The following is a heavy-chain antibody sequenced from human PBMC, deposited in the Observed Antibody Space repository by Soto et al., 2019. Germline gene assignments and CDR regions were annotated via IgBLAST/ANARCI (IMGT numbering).Heavy chain of an antibody. J-gene: IGHJ2*01. CDR2: IIPIFGTA. V-gene: IGHV1-69*01. CDR3: ARTFLGYCSSTSCFAYRSSSTVYWYFYL. D-gene: IGHD2-2*01. Sequence: QVQLVQSGAELKKPGSSVKVSCKASGGTFSSYAISWVRQAPGHGLEWMGGIIPIFGTANYEQKFQGRVTITADEATSPAYMELSSMRSEDTAVYYCARTFLGYCSSTSCFAYRSSSTVYWYFYLWGRGTLVTFSA. CDR1: GGTFSSYA.